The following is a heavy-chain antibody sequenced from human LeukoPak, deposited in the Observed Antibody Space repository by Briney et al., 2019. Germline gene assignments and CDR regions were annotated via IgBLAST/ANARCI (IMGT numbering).Heavy chain of an antibody. Sequence: KPWETLSLTCAVHGASFSGYYGSWVRQPPGKGLEWSGEINHTVRPNYNGFLKSRVTISVDTSKNQFSLKLSSVTAADTAVYYCARGWRRLFNGSGSYFSISRFWFDPWGQGTLVTVSS. J-gene: IGHJ5*02. CDR1: GASFSGYY. D-gene: IGHD3-10*01. CDR2: INHTVRP. V-gene: IGHV4-34*01. CDR3: ARGWRRLFNGSGSYFSISRFWFDP.